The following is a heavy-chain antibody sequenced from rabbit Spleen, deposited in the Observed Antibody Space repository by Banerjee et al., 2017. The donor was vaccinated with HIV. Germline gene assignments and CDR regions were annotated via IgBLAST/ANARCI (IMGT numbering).Heavy chain of an antibody. V-gene: IGHV1S45*01. CDR3: ARDSYVGSGSTRGGNL. CDR1: GFSFSSSYW. D-gene: IGHD4-2*01. Sequence: EESGGDLVQPEGSLTLTCTASGFSFSSSYWICWVRQAPGKGLEWIACIDTGSSGSTYYASWAKGRFTVSKTSSTTVDLKMTSLTAADTATYFCARDSYVGSGSTRGGNLWGPGTLVTVS. CDR2: IDTGSSGST. J-gene: IGHJ4*01.